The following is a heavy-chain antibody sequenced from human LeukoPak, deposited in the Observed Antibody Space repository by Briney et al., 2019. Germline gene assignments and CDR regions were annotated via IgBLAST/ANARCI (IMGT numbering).Heavy chain of an antibody. Sequence: GGSLRLSCAASGFTFSSFTMNWVRQAPGKGLEWVSFISGSSTYIYYADSVRGRFTISRDNAKNSLYLQMNSLRAEDTAVYYCARELGTHFDYWGQGTLVTVSS. CDR2: ISGSSTYI. J-gene: IGHJ4*02. CDR3: ARELGTHFDY. D-gene: IGHD7-27*01. CDR1: GFTFSSFT. V-gene: IGHV3-21*01.